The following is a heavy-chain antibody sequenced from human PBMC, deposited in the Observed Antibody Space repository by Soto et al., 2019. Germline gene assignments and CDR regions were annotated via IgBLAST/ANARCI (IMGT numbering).Heavy chain of an antibody. D-gene: IGHD2-2*03. CDR3: GKVWGEDGYCTRTSCLYYFHH. CDR1: GFTFSTSA. CDR2: ISDSGST. V-gene: IGHV3-23*01. J-gene: IGHJ4*02. Sequence: GGSLRLSCEASGFTFSTSAMSWVRQAPGKGLEWVSTISDSGSTYYADSVKGRFTISRDNSKNTLYLQINSLRAEDTAVYYCGKVWGEDGYCTRTSCLYYFHHWGQGVLVTVSS.